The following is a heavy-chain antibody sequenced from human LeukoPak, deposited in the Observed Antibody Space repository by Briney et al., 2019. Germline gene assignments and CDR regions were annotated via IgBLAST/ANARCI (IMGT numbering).Heavy chain of an antibody. CDR2: IHRSGSP. CDR1: LDSTTSNF. J-gene: IGHJ4*02. V-gene: IGHV4-4*02. D-gene: IGHD1-14*01. Sequence: SETLSLTCTVSLDSTTSNFWSWVRQPPGKGLEWIGEIHRSGSPDYNPSLQSRVTISIDRSRNQIALELSSVTAADTAVYYCAREILGGFNPGAYWGQGTLVTVSS. CDR3: AREILGGFNPGAY.